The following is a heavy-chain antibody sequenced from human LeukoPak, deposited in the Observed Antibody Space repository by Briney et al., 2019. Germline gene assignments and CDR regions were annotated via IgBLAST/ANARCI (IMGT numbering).Heavy chain of an antibody. CDR2: IYHSGST. J-gene: IGHJ4*02. CDR1: GGSISSSNW. D-gene: IGHD6-13*01. Sequence: SETLSLTCAVSGGSISSSNWWSWVRQPPGKGLEWIGEIYHSGSTNYNPSLKSRVTISVDKSKNQFSLKLNSVTAADTAVYYCARLPYSNHYFFDNWGQGSLVTVSS. V-gene: IGHV4-4*02. CDR3: ARLPYSNHYFFDN.